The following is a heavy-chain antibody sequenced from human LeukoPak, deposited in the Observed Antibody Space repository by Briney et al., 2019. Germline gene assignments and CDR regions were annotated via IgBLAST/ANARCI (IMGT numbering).Heavy chain of an antibody. CDR3: ARLMLERYCSSTSCYRRYQYNWFDP. J-gene: IGHJ5*02. V-gene: IGHV1-18*01. CDR1: GYTFTSYG. CDR2: ISAYNGNT. Sequence: ASVKVSCKASGYTFTSYGISWVRQAPGQGLEWMGWISAYNGNTNYAQKLQGRVTMTTDTSTSTAYMELRSLRSDDTAVYYCARLMLERYCSSTSCYRRYQYNWFDPWGQGTLVTVSS. D-gene: IGHD2-2*02.